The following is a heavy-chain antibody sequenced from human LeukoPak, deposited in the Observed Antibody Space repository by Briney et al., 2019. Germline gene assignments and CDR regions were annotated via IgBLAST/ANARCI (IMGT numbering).Heavy chain of an antibody. V-gene: IGHV3-48*03. D-gene: IGHD3-10*01. Sequence: PGGSLRLSCAASGFTFSSYEMNWVRQAPGKGLEWVSYISSSGSTIYYADSVKGRFTISRDNAKNSLYLQMNSLRAEDTAVYYCARDLESSGSYPYYYYYGMDVWGQGTTVTVSS. CDR2: ISSSGSTI. CDR3: ARDLESSGSYPYYYYYGMDV. J-gene: IGHJ6*02. CDR1: GFTFSSYE.